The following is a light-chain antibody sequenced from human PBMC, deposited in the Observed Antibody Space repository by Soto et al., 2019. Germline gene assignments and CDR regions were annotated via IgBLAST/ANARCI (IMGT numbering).Light chain of an antibody. CDR1: NSGSKI. CDR3: QVWDSNSNHYV. Sequence: SYELAQPPSVSVAPGQTVRVTWGGKNSGSKIVHWYQQKPGQAHVLVVYDDSDRPSGITERISAKNSGNKATLTISRVEAGHEAEYHCQVWDSNSNHYVFRTGTKGTVL. J-gene: IGLJ1*01. CDR2: DDS. V-gene: IGLV3-21*02.